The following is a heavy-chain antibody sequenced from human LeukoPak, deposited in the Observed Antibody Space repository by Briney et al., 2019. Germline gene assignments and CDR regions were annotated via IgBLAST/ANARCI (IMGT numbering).Heavy chain of an antibody. CDR3: ARIENSFWSGSYYFDY. CDR1: GGSISSGDYY. Sequence: SETLYLTCTVSGGSISSGDYYWSWIRQPPGKGLEWIGYIYYSGSTYYNPSLKSRVTISVDTSKNQFSLKLSSVSAADTAVYYCARIENSFWSGSYYFDYWGQGTLVTVSS. J-gene: IGHJ4*02. V-gene: IGHV4-30-4*08. D-gene: IGHD3-3*01. CDR2: IYYSGST.